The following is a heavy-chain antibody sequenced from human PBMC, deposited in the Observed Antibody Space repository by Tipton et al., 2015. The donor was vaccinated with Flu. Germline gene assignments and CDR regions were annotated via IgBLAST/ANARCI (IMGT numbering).Heavy chain of an antibody. J-gene: IGHJ5*02. D-gene: IGHD5-12*01. Sequence: GSLRLSCAASGFSLRSYDLHWVRQAPGRGLEWVAYINYDGSSKEYGDSVRGRFTISRDISSNTVSLQMNRMEADDTAIYYCARVTGYSGYDLGSWGQGTLVSVSS. CDR2: INYDGSSK. CDR3: ARVTGYSGYDLGS. CDR1: GFSLRSYD. V-gene: IGHV3-30*02.